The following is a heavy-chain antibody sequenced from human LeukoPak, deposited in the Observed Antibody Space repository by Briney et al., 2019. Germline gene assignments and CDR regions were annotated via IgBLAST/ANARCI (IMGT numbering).Heavy chain of an antibody. Sequence: GESLKISCKGSGYSFTTYWIGWVRQMPGKGLEWMGIIYPGDSDTRYSPSFQGQVTISADKSIRTAYLQWSRLKASDTAMYYCARQVWDCSSCPRSDYWGQGTLVTVSS. CDR3: ARQVWDCSSCPRSDY. CDR1: GYSFTTYW. J-gene: IGHJ4*02. V-gene: IGHV5-51*01. D-gene: IGHD6-13*01. CDR2: IYPGDSDT.